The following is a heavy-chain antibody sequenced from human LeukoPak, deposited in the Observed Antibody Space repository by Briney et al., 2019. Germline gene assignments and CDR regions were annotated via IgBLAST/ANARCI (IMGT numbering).Heavy chain of an antibody. CDR3: ARLSSGWKRYWYFDL. D-gene: IGHD6-19*01. CDR1: GGSISSYY. CDR2: IYYSGST. V-gene: IGHV4-59*01. J-gene: IGHJ2*01. Sequence: PSETLSLTCTVSGGSISSYYWSWIRQPPGKGLEWIGYIYYSGSTNYNPSLKSRVTISVDTSKNQFSLKLSSVTAADTAVYYCARLSSGWKRYWYFDLWGRGTLVTVSS.